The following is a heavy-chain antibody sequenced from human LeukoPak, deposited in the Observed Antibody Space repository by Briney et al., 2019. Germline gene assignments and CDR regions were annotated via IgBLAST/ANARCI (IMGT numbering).Heavy chain of an antibody. CDR3: ARRRLGRDGYNEDFDC. J-gene: IGHJ4*02. D-gene: IGHD5-24*01. Sequence: GESLKISCKGSGYKFTSYWIGWVRQMPGKGLEWMGIVYPGDSDTRYSPSFQGRVTISADKSISTAYLQWSSLKASDTAMYYCARRRLGRDGYNEDFDCWGQGTLVTVSS. CDR1: GYKFTSYW. V-gene: IGHV5-51*01. CDR2: VYPGDSDT.